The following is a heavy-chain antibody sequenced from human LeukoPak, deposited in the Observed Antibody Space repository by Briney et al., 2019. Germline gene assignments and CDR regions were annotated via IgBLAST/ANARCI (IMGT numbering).Heavy chain of an antibody. Sequence: GGSLRLSCAASGFTFSSYWMSWVRQAPGKGLEWVANIKQDGSEKYYVDSVKGRFTISRDNAKNSLYLQMNSLRAEDTAVYYCARVGFSYYDFWSHYNWFDPWGQGTLVTVSS. D-gene: IGHD3-3*01. CDR1: GFTFSSYW. CDR2: IKQDGSEK. J-gene: IGHJ5*02. CDR3: ARVGFSYYDFWSHYNWFDP. V-gene: IGHV3-7*01.